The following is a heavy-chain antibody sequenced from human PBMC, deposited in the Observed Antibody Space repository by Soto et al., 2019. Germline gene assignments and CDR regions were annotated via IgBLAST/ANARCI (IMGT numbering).Heavy chain of an antibody. CDR2: IYSGGST. CDR3: ARESRTIFGVVIRRPVGMDV. D-gene: IGHD3-3*01. V-gene: IGHV3-66*01. CDR1: GFTVSSNY. Sequence: PGGSLRLSCAASGFTVSSNYMSWVRQAPGKGLEWVSVIYSGGSTYYADSVKGRFTISRDNSKNTLYLQMNSLRAEDTAVYYCARESRTIFGVVIRRPVGMDVWGQGTTVTVSS. J-gene: IGHJ6*02.